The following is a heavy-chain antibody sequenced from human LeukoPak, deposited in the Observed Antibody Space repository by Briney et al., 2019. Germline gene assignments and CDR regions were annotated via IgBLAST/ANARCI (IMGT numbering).Heavy chain of an antibody. D-gene: IGHD6-19*01. Sequence: YAMSWVRQAPGXGLEWVSAISGSGGSTYYADSVKGRFTISRDNSKNTLYLQMNSLRAEDTAVYYCAKKGGWPFDYWGQGTLVTVSS. V-gene: IGHV3-23*01. J-gene: IGHJ4*02. CDR1: YA. CDR3: AKKGGWPFDY. CDR2: ISGSGGST.